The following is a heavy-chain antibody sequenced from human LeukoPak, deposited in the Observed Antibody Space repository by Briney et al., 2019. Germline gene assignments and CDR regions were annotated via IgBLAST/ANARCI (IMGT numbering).Heavy chain of an antibody. V-gene: IGHV4-39*01. J-gene: IGHJ4*02. CDR3: ARLGTSILYYFDY. Sequence: SETLSLTCTVSGGSISSSSYYWGWIRQPPGKGLEWIGSIYYSGSTYYNPSLKSRVTISVDTSKNQFSLKLSSVTAADTAVYYCARLGTSILYYFDYWGQGTLVTVSS. CDR1: GGSISSSSYY. D-gene: IGHD2-2*02. CDR2: IYYSGST.